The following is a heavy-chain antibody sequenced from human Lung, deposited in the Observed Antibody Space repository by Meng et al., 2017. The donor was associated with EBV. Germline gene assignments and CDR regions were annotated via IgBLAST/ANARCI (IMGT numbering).Heavy chain of an antibody. CDR3: AVTRYCSGGSCFDY. CDR2: INHSGHT. CDR1: GGSFRGYY. J-gene: IGHJ4*02. D-gene: IGHD2-15*01. V-gene: IGHV4-34*02. Sequence: QARLQELGAGLLKPSGTLVLRCAFSGGSFRGYYWSWIRQSPERGLEWIGEINHSGHTNYNPSLKSRVTISVDTSKNQFSLNLSSVTAADTAVYYCAVTRYCSGGSCFDYWGQGTLVTVSS.